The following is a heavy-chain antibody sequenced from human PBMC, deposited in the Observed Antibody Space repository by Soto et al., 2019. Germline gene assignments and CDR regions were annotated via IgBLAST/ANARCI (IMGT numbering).Heavy chain of an antibody. CDR3: ANQRGGYDRDFDY. D-gene: IGHD5-12*01. CDR2: IYSDGST. V-gene: IGHV3-66*01. Sequence: EVQLVESGGGLVQPGGSLRLSCAASGFTVTSNYMSWVRQAPGKGLEWVSVIYSDGSTYYADSVKCRFTISRDNSKNTLYLQMNSLRAEDTAVYYCANQRGGYDRDFDYWGQGTLVTVSS. CDR1: GFTVTSNY. J-gene: IGHJ4*02.